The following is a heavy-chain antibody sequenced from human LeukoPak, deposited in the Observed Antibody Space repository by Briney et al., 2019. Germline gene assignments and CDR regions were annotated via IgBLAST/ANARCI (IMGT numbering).Heavy chain of an antibody. Sequence: GGSLRLSRAASGFTFSSYWMSWVRQAPGKGLEWVANIKQDGSEKYYVDSVKGRFTISRDNAKNSLYLQMNSLRAEDTAVYYCARSRYYYDNSGYYYRLYYFDYWGQGTLVTVSS. CDR1: GFTFSSYW. CDR2: IKQDGSEK. J-gene: IGHJ4*02. D-gene: IGHD3-22*01. V-gene: IGHV3-7*01. CDR3: ARSRYYYDNSGYYYRLYYFDY.